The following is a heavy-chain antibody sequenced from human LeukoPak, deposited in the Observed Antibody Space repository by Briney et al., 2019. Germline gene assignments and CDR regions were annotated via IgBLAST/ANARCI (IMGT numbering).Heavy chain of an antibody. CDR2: ITRDSSTQ. J-gene: IGHJ4*02. V-gene: IGHV3-30*19. CDR1: GFTLTSYI. Sequence: RGSLRLSCAGSGFTLTSYIMHWVRQAPGKGLEWVALITRDSSTQNYADSVRGRFTVSRDNSKDTVYLQMNSLRADDAAIYYCATEVWSSGWAAALDYWGQGTLVTVSS. D-gene: IGHD6-19*01. CDR3: ATEVWSSGWAAALDY.